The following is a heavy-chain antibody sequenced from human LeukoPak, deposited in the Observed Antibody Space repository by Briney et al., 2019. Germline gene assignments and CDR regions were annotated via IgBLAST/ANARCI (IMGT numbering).Heavy chain of an antibody. D-gene: IGHD2-15*01. CDR1: GFTFSDYY. J-gene: IGHJ4*02. CDR2: ISSSGSAI. V-gene: IGHV3-11*04. CDR3: ARGYCSGGSCYIFDY. Sequence: GGSLRLSCAASGFTFSDYYMSWIRQAPGKGLEWISYISSSGSAIYHADSVKGRFTISRDNAKNSLYLQMNSLRAEDTAVYYCARGYCSGGSCYIFDYWGQGTLVTVSS.